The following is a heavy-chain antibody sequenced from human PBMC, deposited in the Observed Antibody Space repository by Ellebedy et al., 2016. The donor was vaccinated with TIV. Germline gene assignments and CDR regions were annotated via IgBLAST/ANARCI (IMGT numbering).Heavy chain of an antibody. CDR1: GGTFSAYA. J-gene: IGHJ6*02. CDR2: INPNSGGT. D-gene: IGHD1-7*01. V-gene: IGHV1-2*04. CDR3: ARGAGTRLYYYYGMDV. Sequence: ASVKVSCKASGGTFSAYAVDWVRQAPGQGLEWMGWINPNSGGTNYAQKFQGWVTMTRDTSISTAYMELSRLRSDDTAVYYCARGAGTRLYYYYGMDVWGQGTTVTVSS.